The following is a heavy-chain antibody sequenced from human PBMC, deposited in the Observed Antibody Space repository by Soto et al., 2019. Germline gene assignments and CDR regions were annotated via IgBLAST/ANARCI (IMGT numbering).Heavy chain of an antibody. CDR1: GFTFSSYA. D-gene: IGHD2-2*01. J-gene: IGHJ4*02. V-gene: IGHV3-30-3*01. Sequence: GGSLRLSCAASGFTFSSYAMHWVRQAPGKGLGWVAVISYDGSNKYYADSVKGRFTISRDNSKNTLYLQMNSLRAEDTAVYYCARVRSPVVVQAYWIDYWGQGTLVTVSS. CDR2: ISYDGSNK. CDR3: ARVRSPVVVQAYWIDY.